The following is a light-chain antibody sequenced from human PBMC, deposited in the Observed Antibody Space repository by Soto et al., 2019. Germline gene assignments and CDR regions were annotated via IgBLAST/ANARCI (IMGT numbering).Light chain of an antibody. CDR1: QSVSSD. J-gene: IGKJ4*01. V-gene: IGKV3-15*01. CDR2: AAY. CDR3: QQYNKWPPLT. Sequence: EIVMTQSPATLSVSPGERATLSCRASQSVSSDLAWYQQKPRQAPRLLIYAAYTRATGIPVRFSGSGSGTEFTLTISSLQSEDFALYYCQQYNKWPPLTFGGGTKVEI.